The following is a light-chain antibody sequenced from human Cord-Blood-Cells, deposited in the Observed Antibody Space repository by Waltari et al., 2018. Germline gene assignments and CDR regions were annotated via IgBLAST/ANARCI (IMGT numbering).Light chain of an antibody. CDR2: EVS. Sequence: DIVMTQTPLSLSLTPGQPASLPSKSTQSLLHSAGTTYLYWYLQKPCQSPQLLIDEVSNRFAGVPDRFSGSGSGTDFTLKISRVDAEDVGVYCCMQSIQLPFTFGPGTKVDIK. J-gene: IGKJ3*01. CDR3: MQSIQLPFT. V-gene: IGKV2D-29*02. CDR1: QSLLHSAGTTY.